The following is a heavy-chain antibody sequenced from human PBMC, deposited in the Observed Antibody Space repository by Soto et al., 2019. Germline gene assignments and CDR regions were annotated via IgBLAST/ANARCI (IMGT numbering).Heavy chain of an antibody. CDR2: ISAYNGNT. V-gene: IGHV1-18*01. CDR3: ARDIMITFGGALNY. J-gene: IGHJ4*02. CDR1: GYTFTSYG. Sequence: ASVKVSCKASGYTFTSYGISWVRQAPGQGLEWMGWISAYNGNTNYAQKLQGRVTMTTDTSTSTAYMELMSLRSDDTAVYYCARDIMITFGGALNYWGQGTLVTVSS. D-gene: IGHD3-16*01.